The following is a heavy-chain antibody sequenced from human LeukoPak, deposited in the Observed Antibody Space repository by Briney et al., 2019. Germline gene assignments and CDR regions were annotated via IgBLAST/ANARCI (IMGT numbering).Heavy chain of an antibody. Sequence: SETLSLTCSVSGGSISSSSSYWGWIRQPPGKGLEWIGEINHSGSTNYNPSLKSRVTISVDTSKNQFSLKPSSVTAADTAVYYCARGRRYSSGWYLNYWGQGTLVTVPS. CDR1: GGSISSSSSY. CDR3: ARGRRYSSGWYLNY. CDR2: INHSGST. J-gene: IGHJ4*02. V-gene: IGHV4-39*07. D-gene: IGHD6-19*01.